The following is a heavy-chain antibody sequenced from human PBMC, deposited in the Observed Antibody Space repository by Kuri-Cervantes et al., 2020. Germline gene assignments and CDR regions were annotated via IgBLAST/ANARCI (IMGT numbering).Heavy chain of an antibody. D-gene: IGHD3-10*01. Sequence: GESLKISCAASGFTFSDYYMSWIRQAPGKGLEWVSYISSSGSTIYYADSVKGRFTISRDNAKNSLYLQMNSLGAEDTAVYYCASYAGFGESAYYYYYGMDVWGQGTTVTVSS. V-gene: IGHV3-11*04. J-gene: IGHJ6*02. CDR3: ASYAGFGESAYYYYYGMDV. CDR1: GFTFSDYY. CDR2: ISSSGSTI.